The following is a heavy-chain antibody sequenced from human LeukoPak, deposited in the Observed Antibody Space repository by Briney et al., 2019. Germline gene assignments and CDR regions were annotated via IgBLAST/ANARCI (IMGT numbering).Heavy chain of an antibody. D-gene: IGHD2-2*01. CDR3: AKAGSTAWTAADY. J-gene: IGHJ4*02. CDR1: GFTFSSYA. V-gene: IGHV3-23*01. CDR2: ISDSGGST. Sequence: GGSLRLSCAASGFTFSSYAMTWVRQAPGKGLEWVSSISDSGGSTYYAGSVKGRFTISRDDSKNTLYLQMDSLRVDDTAVYYCAKAGSTAWTAADYWGQGTLVTVSS.